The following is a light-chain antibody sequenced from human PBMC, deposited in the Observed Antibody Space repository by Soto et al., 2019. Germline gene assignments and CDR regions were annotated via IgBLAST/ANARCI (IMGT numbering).Light chain of an antibody. CDR3: ISYIRSSSSWV. J-gene: IGLJ3*02. Sequence: GVSDRFSGSKSGNTASLTISGLQAEDEADYHCISYIRSSSSWVFGGGTKLTVL. V-gene: IGLV2-18*02.